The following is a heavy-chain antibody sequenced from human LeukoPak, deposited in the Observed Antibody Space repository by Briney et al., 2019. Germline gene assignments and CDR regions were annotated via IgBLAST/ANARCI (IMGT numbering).Heavy chain of an antibody. V-gene: IGHV1-18*01. CDR2: ISAYNGNT. CDR3: ARSGVGYYYDSSGYYPLDY. CDR1: GYTFTNYG. J-gene: IGHJ4*02. Sequence: ASVKVSCRASGYTFTNYGISWVRQAPGQGLEWMGWISAYNGNTNYAQKLQGRVTTTTDTSTSTAYMELRSLRSDDTAVYYCARSGVGYYYDSSGYYPLDYWGQGTLVTVSS. D-gene: IGHD3-22*01.